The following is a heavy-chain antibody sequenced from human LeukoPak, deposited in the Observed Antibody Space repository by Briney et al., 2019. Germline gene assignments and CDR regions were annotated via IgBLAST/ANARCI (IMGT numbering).Heavy chain of an antibody. CDR1: GGSISGGSSY. V-gene: IGHV4-39*01. CDR2: IYYSGST. J-gene: IGHJ6*03. Sequence: SETLSLTCPVSGGSISGGSSYWGWIRQPPGKGLEWIGSIYYSGSTYYNPSLKSRVTISVDTSKNQFSLKLSSVTAADTAVYYCAGPNYYYMDVWGKGTTVTVSS. CDR3: AGPNYYYMDV.